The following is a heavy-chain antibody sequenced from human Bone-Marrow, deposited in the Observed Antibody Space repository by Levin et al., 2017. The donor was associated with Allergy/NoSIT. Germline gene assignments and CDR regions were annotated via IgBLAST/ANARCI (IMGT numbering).Heavy chain of an antibody. Sequence: ASVKVSCKASGYTFTSYDINWVRQATGQGLEWMGWMNPNSGNTGYAQKFQGRVTMTRNTSISSAYMELSSLTSEETAVYYCARGAPRYSGSYSDYWGQGTLVTVSS. D-gene: IGHD1-26*01. CDR2: MNPNSGNT. CDR3: ARGAPRYSGSYSDY. V-gene: IGHV1-8*01. J-gene: IGHJ4*02. CDR1: GYTFTSYD.